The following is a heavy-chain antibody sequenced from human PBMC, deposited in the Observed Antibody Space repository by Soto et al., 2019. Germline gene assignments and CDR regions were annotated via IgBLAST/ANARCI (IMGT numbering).Heavy chain of an antibody. CDR2: IKQDGSEK. V-gene: IGHV3-7*05. Sequence: GGSLRLACAASGFTFSSYWMSWVRQAPGKGLEWVANIKQDGSEKYYVDSVKGRFTISRDNAKNSLYLQMNSLRAEDTAVYYCARSVVPAATTALYNWGQGTLVTVSS. J-gene: IGHJ4*02. CDR3: ARSVVPAATTALYN. D-gene: IGHD2-2*01. CDR1: GFTFSSYW.